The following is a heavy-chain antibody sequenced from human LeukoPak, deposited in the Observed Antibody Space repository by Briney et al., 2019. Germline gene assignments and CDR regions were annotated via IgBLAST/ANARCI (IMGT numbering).Heavy chain of an antibody. D-gene: IGHD5-18*01. J-gene: IGHJ4*02. CDR3: ARRGYSYGKFNY. Sequence: SETLSLTCAVSGGSFSGYYWSWIRQPPGKGLEWIGEINHSGSTNYNPSLKGRATISVTTSKNQFSLRLTSVTAADRAVNYCARRGYSYGKFNYWGQGTLVTVSS. V-gene: IGHV4-34*01. CDR2: INHSGST. CDR1: GGSFSGYY.